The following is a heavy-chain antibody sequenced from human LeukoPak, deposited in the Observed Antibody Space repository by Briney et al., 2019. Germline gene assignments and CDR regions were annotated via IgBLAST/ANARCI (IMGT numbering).Heavy chain of an antibody. CDR1: GYTFTNYY. D-gene: IGHD3-22*01. J-gene: IGHJ4*02. CDR3: ARGTYYHDSSDLDH. CDR2: INSGGGSK. Sequence: ASVKDSCKASGYTFTNYYVHWVRQAPGQGLEWMGLINSGGGSKSNEQKFQGRLTMTRDTSASTVYMQLSSLRSEDTAVYYCARGTYYHDSSDLDHWGQGTLVSVSS. V-gene: IGHV1-46*03.